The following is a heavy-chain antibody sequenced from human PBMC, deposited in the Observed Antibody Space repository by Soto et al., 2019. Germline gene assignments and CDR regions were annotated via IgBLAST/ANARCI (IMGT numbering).Heavy chain of an antibody. J-gene: IGHJ4*02. Sequence: QVQLVQSGAELKKPGASVKVSCKASGYTFTGYYMHWVRQAPGQGLEWMGWINPNSGGTNYAQKLQGRVTMTRDTSISTAYMELSRLRSDDTAVYYCARGNSGSYPLDYWGQGTLVTVSS. CDR2: INPNSGGT. V-gene: IGHV1-2*02. CDR1: GYTFTGYY. CDR3: ARGNSGSYPLDY. D-gene: IGHD1-26*01.